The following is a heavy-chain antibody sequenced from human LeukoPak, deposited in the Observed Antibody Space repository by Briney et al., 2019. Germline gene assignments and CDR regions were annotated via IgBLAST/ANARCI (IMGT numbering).Heavy chain of an antibody. D-gene: IGHD3-22*01. J-gene: IGHJ4*02. CDR3: ARLATRAYDSSGYYPY. CDR1: GYTFTGYY. CDR2: INPNSGGT. V-gene: IGHV1-2*06. Sequence: ASVKVSCKASGYTFTGYYMHWVRQAPGQGLEWMGRINPNSGGTNYAQKFQGRVTMTRDTSISSAYMELSRLRSDDTAVYYCARLATRAYDSSGYYPYWGQGTLVTVSS.